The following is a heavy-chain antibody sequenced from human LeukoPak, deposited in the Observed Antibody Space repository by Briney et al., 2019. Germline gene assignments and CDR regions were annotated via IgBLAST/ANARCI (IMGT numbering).Heavy chain of an antibody. J-gene: IGHJ4*02. CDR1: GYTFTSNS. CDR2: INTNTGNP. V-gene: IGHV7-4-1*02. CDR3: ARGRSGSYGSYGY. Sequence: ASVKVSCKASGYTFTSNSINWVRQAPGQGLEWMGWINTNTGNPTFAQGFTGRFVLSLDTSVSTAYLQISSLRAEDTAIYYCARGRSGSYGSYGYWGQETLVTVSS. D-gene: IGHD1-26*01.